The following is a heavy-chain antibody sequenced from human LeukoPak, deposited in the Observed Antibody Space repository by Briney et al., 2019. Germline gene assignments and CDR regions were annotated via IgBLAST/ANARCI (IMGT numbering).Heavy chain of an antibody. CDR1: GYTFTSYY. CDR3: ARAREGYCSSTSCYTGYFQH. Sequence: WASVKVSCKASGYTFTSYYMHWVRQASGQGLEWMGIINPSGGSTSYAQKFQGRVTMTRDTSTSTVYMELSSLRSEDTAVYYCARAREGYCSSTSCYTGYFQHWGQGTLVTVSS. CDR2: INPSGGST. V-gene: IGHV1-46*01. J-gene: IGHJ1*01. D-gene: IGHD2-2*02.